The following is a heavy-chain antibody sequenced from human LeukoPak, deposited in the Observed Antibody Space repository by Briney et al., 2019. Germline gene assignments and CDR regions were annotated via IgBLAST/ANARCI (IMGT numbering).Heavy chain of an antibody. Sequence: PGGSLRLSCAASGFTFSSYGMHWVRQAPGKGLEWVTFIRYDGSNKYYADSVKGRFTISRDSSKNTLYLQMNSLRAEDTAVYYCARDYGGSSPFDYWGQGTLVTVSS. CDR3: ARDYGGSSPFDY. CDR1: GFTFSSYG. V-gene: IGHV3-30*02. J-gene: IGHJ4*02. CDR2: IRYDGSNK. D-gene: IGHD4-23*01.